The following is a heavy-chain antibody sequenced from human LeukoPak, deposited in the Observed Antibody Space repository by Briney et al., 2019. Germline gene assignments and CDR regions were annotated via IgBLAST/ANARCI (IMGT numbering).Heavy chain of an antibody. CDR3: ARDLNDLLQNYRSTWYPADY. CDR2: VNNDGSST. D-gene: IGHD6-13*01. V-gene: IGHV3-74*01. Sequence: PEGSLRLSCAASGFTFSTYWMNWVRQAPGKGLAWVSRVNNDGSSTSYADSVKGRFTISRDNTKDTLYLQMNSLRAEDTAVYYCARDLNDLLQNYRSTWYPADYWGQGTLVTVSS. CDR1: GFTFSTYW. J-gene: IGHJ4*02.